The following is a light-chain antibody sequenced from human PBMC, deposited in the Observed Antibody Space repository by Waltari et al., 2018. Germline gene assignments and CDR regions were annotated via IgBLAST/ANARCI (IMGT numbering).Light chain of an antibody. J-gene: IGLJ2*01. CDR3: QVWDGDSDHPV. Sequence: YELTQPPSVSVAPGKTAKMSCGGHGLRDKTVHWYQQNPGQAPVLGIYDDTVRPPGIPKRFAASDTATLTIARVEAGDEAVYYCQVWDGDSDHPVLGGGTKLTVL. CDR1: GLRDKT. V-gene: IGLV3-21*03. CDR2: DDT.